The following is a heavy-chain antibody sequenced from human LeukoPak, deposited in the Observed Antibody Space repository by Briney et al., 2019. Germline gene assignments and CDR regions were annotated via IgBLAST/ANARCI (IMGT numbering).Heavy chain of an antibody. Sequence: SEILSLTCTVSGGSITSSSYYWGWIRQPPGKGLEWIGSIYYTGSTFYNPSLKSLVTISADTSKNQFSLKLSSVTAADTAVYYCARLIQITYFDYWGQGTLVTVSS. J-gene: IGHJ4*02. CDR1: GGSITSSSYY. CDR3: ARLIQITYFDY. V-gene: IGHV4-39*01. CDR2: IYYTGST. D-gene: IGHD5-24*01.